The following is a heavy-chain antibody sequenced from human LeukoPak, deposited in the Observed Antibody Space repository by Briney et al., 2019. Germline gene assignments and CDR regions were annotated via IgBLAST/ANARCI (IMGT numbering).Heavy chain of an antibody. Sequence: PSETLSLTCTVSGGSISGYYWTWIRQPPGKGLEWIGYIYYSVSTNYNPSLKSRVTISVDTSKNQFSLKLSSVTAADTAVYYCARATGYGSGSYNDYWGQGTLVTVSS. CDR3: ARATGYGSGSYNDY. D-gene: IGHD3-10*01. CDR2: IYYSVST. V-gene: IGHV4-59*01. J-gene: IGHJ4*02. CDR1: GGSISGYY.